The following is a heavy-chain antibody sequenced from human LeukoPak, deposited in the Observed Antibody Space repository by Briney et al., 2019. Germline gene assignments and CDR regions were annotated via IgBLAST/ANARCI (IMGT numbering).Heavy chain of an antibody. CDR3: ARAGITMIRGVIIHWFDP. CDR1: GGTFSSYA. J-gene: IGHJ5*02. D-gene: IGHD3-10*01. CDR2: INPNTGGR. V-gene: IGHV1-2*02. Sequence: ASVKVSCKASGGTFSSYAIGWVRQAPGQGLEWMGWINPNTGGRNYAQKFQGRVTMTRDTSISTAYMELSRLRSDDTAVYYCARAGITMIRGVIIHWFDPWGQGTLVTVSS.